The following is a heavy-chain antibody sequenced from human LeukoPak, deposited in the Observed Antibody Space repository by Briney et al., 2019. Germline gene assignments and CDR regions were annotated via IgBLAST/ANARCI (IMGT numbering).Heavy chain of an antibody. V-gene: IGHV3-20*04. CDR3: ARGYGSGEDGDY. CDR2: INWNGGST. D-gene: IGHD3-10*01. J-gene: IGHJ4*02. CDR1: GFTFDDYG. Sequence: GGSLRLSCAASGFTFDDYGMSWVRQAPGKGLEWVSGINWNGGSTGYADSLKGRFTISRDNAKNSLYLQMNSLRAEDTALYYCARGYGSGEDGDYWCQGTLVTVSS.